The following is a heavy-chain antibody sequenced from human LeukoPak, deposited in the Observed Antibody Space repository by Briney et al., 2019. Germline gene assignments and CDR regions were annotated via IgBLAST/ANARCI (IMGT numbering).Heavy chain of an antibody. CDR1: GYTFTSYD. V-gene: IGHV1-8*03. Sequence: GASVKVSCKASGYTFTSYDINWVRQATGQGLEWMGWMNPNSGNTGYAQKFQGRVTITRNTSISTAYMELSSLRSEDTAVYYCARMSQEDAFDIWGQGTMVTVSS. CDR2: MNPNSGNT. CDR3: ARMSQEDAFDI. J-gene: IGHJ3*02.